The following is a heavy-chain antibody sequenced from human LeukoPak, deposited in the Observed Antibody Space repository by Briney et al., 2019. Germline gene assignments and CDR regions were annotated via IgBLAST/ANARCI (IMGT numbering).Heavy chain of an antibody. D-gene: IGHD4-17*01. V-gene: IGHV3-23*01. CDR1: GFTFSTYT. J-gene: IGHJ4*02. CDR3: ANAYGDYAY. CDR2: ISASGANT. Sequence: PGGSLRLSCAASGFTFSTYTMSWVRQAPGKGLEWVSTISASGANTYYADSVKGRFTISRDNSKNTLYLQMNSLRAEDKAIYYCANAYGDYAYWGQGTLVTVSS.